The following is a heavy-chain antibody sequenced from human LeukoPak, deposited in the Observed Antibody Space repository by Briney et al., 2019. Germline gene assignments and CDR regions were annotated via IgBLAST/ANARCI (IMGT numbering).Heavy chain of an antibody. CDR2: ISSSSSTI. CDR3: ARAFKLGQYYYGMDV. D-gene: IGHD1/OR15-1a*01. CDR1: GFTFSSYW. V-gene: IGHV3-48*01. Sequence: PGGSLRLSCAASGFTFSSYWMSWVRQAPGKGLEWVSYISSSSSTIYYADSVKGRFTISRDNAKNSLYLQMNSLRAEDTAVYYCARAFKLGQYYYGMDVWGQGTTVTVSS. J-gene: IGHJ6*02.